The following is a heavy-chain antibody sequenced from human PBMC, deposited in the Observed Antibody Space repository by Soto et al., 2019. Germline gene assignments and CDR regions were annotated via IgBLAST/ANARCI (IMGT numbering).Heavy chain of an antibody. CDR1: GYTFTSYD. D-gene: IGHD3-3*01. Sequence: ASVKVSCKASGYTFTSYDINWVRQATGQGLEWMGWMNPNSGNTGYAQKFQGRVTMTRNTSISTAYMELSSLRSEDTAVYYCARGLTGYDFWSGYYTARDNAFDIWG. CDR3: ARGLTGYDFWSGYYTARDNAFDI. J-gene: IGHJ3*02. CDR2: MNPNSGNT. V-gene: IGHV1-8*01.